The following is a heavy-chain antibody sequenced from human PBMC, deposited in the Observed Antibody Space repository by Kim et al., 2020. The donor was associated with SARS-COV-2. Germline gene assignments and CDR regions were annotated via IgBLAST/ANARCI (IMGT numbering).Heavy chain of an antibody. CDR1: GYTFTSYA. CDR2: INTNTGNP. Sequence: ASVKVSCKASGYTFTSYAMNWVRQAPGQGLEWMGWINTNTGNPTYAQGFTGRFVFSLDTSVSTAYLQISSLKAEDTAVYYCASPPRGFSGWYTLNFDYWGQGTLVTVSS. CDR3: ASPPRGFSGWYTLNFDY. J-gene: IGHJ4*02. V-gene: IGHV7-4-1*02. D-gene: IGHD6-19*01.